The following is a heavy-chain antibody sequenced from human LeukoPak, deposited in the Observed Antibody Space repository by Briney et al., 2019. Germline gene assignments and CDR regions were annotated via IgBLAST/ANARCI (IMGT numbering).Heavy chain of an antibody. J-gene: IGHJ4*02. V-gene: IGHV1-46*01. Sequence: ASVKVSCKASGYTFTSYYMHWVRQAPGQGLEWMGIINPSGGSTSYAQKFQGRVTMTRDTSTSTVYMELSSLRSEDTAVYYCAREPLGYCSSISCSWFDYWGQGTLVTVSS. CDR3: AREPLGYCSSISCSWFDY. CDR1: GYTFTSYY. CDR2: INPSGGST. D-gene: IGHD2-2*01.